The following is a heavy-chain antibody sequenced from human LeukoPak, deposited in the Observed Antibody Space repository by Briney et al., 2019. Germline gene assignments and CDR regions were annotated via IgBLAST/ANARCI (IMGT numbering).Heavy chain of an antibody. D-gene: IGHD2/OR15-2a*01. CDR3: GACPNENTFHM. Sequence: GGSLRLSCAASGFSFSTTWMTWVRQSPGRGLEWIGRIKSKRLGDTTDYAAQTTDYAAPVKGRFFISRDDSKNTLYLQMNSLKSEDTAVYYCGACPNENTFHMWGQGTKVLVSS. V-gene: IGHV3-15*01. CDR1: GFSFSTTW. CDR2: IKSKRLGDTTDYAAQTT. J-gene: IGHJ3*02.